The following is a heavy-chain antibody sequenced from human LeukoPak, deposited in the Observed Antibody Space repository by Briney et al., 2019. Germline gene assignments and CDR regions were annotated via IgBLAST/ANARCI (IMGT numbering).Heavy chain of an antibody. Sequence: GASVKVSCKASGGTFSSYAISWVRQAPGQGLEWMGGIIPIFGTANYAQKFEGRVTITADESTSTAYMELSSLRSDDTAVYYCARALEYRKPIDYWGQGTLVTVSS. D-gene: IGHD6-6*01. CDR1: GGTFSSYA. CDR3: ARALEYRKPIDY. V-gene: IGHV1-69*13. CDR2: IIPIFGTA. J-gene: IGHJ4*02.